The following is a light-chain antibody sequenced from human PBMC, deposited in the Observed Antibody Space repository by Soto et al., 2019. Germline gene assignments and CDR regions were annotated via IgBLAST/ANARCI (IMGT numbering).Light chain of an antibody. CDR1: SSDVGGYNY. CDR3: NSYTSKSTGV. J-gene: IGLJ1*01. Sequence: QSVLTQPASVSGSPGQSITISCTGTSSDVGGYNYVSWYQQHPGKAPKLIIYELTNRPSGVSNRFSGSKSGNTASLIISGLQPEDEADYHCNSYTSKSTGVFGTGTKLTVL. V-gene: IGLV2-14*01. CDR2: ELT.